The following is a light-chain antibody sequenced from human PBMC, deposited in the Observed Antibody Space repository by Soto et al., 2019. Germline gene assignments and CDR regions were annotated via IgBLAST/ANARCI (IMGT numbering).Light chain of an antibody. V-gene: IGKV1-33*01. CDR1: QDISNY. CDR2: DAS. J-gene: IGKJ4*01. CDR3: QQYGSLPT. Sequence: DIQMTQSPSSLSASVGDRVTITCQASQDISNYLIWYQQKPGKAPKVLIYDASILEAGVPSRFSGSGSGTDFTFTISSLQPEDIATYYCQQYGSLPTFGGGTKVEIK.